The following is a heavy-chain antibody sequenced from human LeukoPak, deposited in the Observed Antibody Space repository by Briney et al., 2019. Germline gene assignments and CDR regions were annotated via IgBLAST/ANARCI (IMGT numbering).Heavy chain of an antibody. CDR3: AKEDEYYYDSSGYSYFDY. J-gene: IGHJ4*02. Sequence: PGTSLRLSCAASGLTFSSYGMHWVRQAPGKGLEWVAVIWYDGSNKYYVDSVEGRFTISRDNSKNTLYLQMNSLRAEDTAVYYCAKEDEYYYDSSGYSYFDYWGQGTLVTVSS. D-gene: IGHD3-22*01. CDR2: IWYDGSNK. V-gene: IGHV3-33*06. CDR1: GLTFSSYG.